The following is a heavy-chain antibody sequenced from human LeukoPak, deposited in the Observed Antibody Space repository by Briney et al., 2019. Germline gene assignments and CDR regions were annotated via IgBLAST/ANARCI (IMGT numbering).Heavy chain of an antibody. CDR1: GGSFSGYY. CDR2: INHSGST. J-gene: IGHJ6*02. Sequence: SETLSLTCAVYGGSFSGYYWSWIRQPPGKGLEWIGEINHSGSTNYNPSHKSRVTISVDTSKNQFSLKLSSVTAADTAVYYCARGLRGSGCPCGMDVWGQGTTVTVSS. CDR3: ARGLRGSGCPCGMDV. V-gene: IGHV4-34*01. D-gene: IGHD6-19*01.